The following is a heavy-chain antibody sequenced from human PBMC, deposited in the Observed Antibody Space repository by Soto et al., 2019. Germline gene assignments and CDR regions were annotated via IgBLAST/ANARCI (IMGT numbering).Heavy chain of an antibody. J-gene: IGHJ6*04. V-gene: IGHV4-61*01. CDR2: IFYSGST. D-gene: IGHD2-2*01. CDR1: GGSISSSSYY. CDR3: ARVSRGSKYHYGIDV. Sequence: SETLSLTCTVSGGSISSSSYYWSWIRQPPGKVLEWIGYIFYSGSTNYNPSLKSRVTISVDTSRNQFSLNLISVTAADTAVYYCARVSRGSKYHYGIDVWGKGTTVTVSS.